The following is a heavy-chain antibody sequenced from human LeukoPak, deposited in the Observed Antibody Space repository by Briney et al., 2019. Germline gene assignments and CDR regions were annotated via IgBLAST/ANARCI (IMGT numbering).Heavy chain of an antibody. J-gene: IGHJ6*02. CDR1: GGSFSGYY. CDR2: INHSGST. V-gene: IGHV4-34*01. Sequence: PSETLSLTCAVYGGSFSGYYWSWIRQPPGKGLEWIGEINHSGSTNYNPSLKSRVTISVDTSKNQFSLKLSSVTAADTAVYYCARVNYGSGSYPFYYYYGMDVWGQGTTVTVSS. CDR3: ARVNYGSGSYPFYYYYGMDV. D-gene: IGHD3-10*01.